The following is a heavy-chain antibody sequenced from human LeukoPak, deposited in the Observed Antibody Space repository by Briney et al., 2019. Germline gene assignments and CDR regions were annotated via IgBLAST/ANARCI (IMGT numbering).Heavy chain of an antibody. CDR1: GGSINTNPNY. CDR3: MSGYSYGSYS. J-gene: IGHJ4*02. Sequence: PSETLSLTCSVSGGSINTNPNYWGWVRQPPGKGLEWIGCFYYRGSTYYNPSLRSRVTVSGDSSQNHFSLKLTSVTAADTAVYYCMSGYSYGSYSWGQGTLVTVSS. D-gene: IGHD5-18*01. V-gene: IGHV4-39*02. CDR2: FYYRGST.